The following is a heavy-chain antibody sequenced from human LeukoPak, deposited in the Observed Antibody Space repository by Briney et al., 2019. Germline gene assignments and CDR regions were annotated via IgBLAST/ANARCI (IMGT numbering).Heavy chain of an antibody. CDR1: GGSISSYY. Sequence: SETLSLTCTVSGGSISSYYWSWIRQPPGKGLEWIGYIYYSGSTNHNPSLKSRVTISVDTSKNQFSLKLSSVTAADTAVYYCARVDSSWYNYYYGMDVWGQGTTVTVSS. D-gene: IGHD6-13*01. CDR2: IYYSGST. J-gene: IGHJ6*02. CDR3: ARVDSSWYNYYYGMDV. V-gene: IGHV4-59*01.